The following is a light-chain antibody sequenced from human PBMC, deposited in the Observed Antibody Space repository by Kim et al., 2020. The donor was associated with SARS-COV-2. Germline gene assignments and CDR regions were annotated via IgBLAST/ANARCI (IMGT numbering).Light chain of an antibody. J-gene: IGLJ3*02. Sequence: QTATLTCTGNSDNVGDQGAAWLQQHRGHPPKLLSYRNNNRPSGISEKFSASRSGNTASLTITGLQPEDEADYYCSAWDNRLSVWVFGGGTKVTVL. CDR2: RNN. V-gene: IGLV10-54*04. CDR1: SDNVGDQG. CDR3: SAWDNRLSVWV.